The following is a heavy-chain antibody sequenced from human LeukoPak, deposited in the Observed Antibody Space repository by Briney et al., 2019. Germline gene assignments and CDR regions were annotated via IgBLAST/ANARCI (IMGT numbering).Heavy chain of an antibody. CDR2: INPNSGGT. Sequence: ASVKVSFKASGYTFTGYYMHWVRQAPGQGLEWMGWINPNSGGTNYAQKFQGRVTMTRDTSISTAYKELSRLRSDDTAVYYCARDPPYCSSTSCYKVRGIKNLTFDPWGQGTLVTVSS. V-gene: IGHV1-2*02. CDR1: GYTFTGYY. J-gene: IGHJ5*02. CDR3: ARDPPYCSSTSCYKVRGIKNLTFDP. D-gene: IGHD2-2*02.